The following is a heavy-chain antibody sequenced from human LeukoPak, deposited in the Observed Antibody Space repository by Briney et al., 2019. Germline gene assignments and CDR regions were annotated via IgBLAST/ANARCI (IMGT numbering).Heavy chain of an antibody. CDR1: GFTFSSYA. Sequence: GGSLRLSCVASGFTFSSYAMSWVRQTPGKGLEWVSDISGSGGSTYHADSVKGRFTISRDNSKNTLYLQMNSLRAEDTAVYYCAKSSYYDSSGYYGVMYYFDYWGQGTPVTVSS. D-gene: IGHD3-22*01. CDR2: ISGSGGST. J-gene: IGHJ4*02. V-gene: IGHV3-23*01. CDR3: AKSSYYDSSGYYGVMYYFDY.